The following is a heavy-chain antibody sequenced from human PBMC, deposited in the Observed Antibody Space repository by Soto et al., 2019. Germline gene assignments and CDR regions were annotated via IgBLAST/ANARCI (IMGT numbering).Heavy chain of an antibody. CDR2: IYPGDSDI. CDR1: GYSFTSYW. V-gene: IGHV5-51*01. D-gene: IGHD2-2*01. CDR3: AKSEDIVLVPVGFDP. Sequence: GESLKISCKGSGYSFTSYWIAWVRQVPGKGLELMGVIYPGDSDIRYSPSFQGRFTISRDNSKNTLYLQMNSLRAEDTAVYYCAKSEDIVLVPVGFDPWGQGTPVTVSS. J-gene: IGHJ5*02.